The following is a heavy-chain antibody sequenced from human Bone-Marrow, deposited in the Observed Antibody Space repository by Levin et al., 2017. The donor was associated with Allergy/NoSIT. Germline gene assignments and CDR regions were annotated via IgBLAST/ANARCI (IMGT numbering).Heavy chain of an antibody. CDR3: ARVGPAGDFRPPRPDSYMDV. CDR2: IIPSFDKS. J-gene: IGHJ6*03. D-gene: IGHD2/OR15-2a*01. CDR1: GGTFSSHA. V-gene: IGHV1-69*13. Sequence: SVKVSCKASGGTFSSHAISWVRQAPGQRLEWLGGIIPSFDKSNHAQKFQGRVTVTADESTSTVYMELTSLRPEDTAVYYCARVGPAGDFRPPRPDSYMDVWGRGTTVTVSS.